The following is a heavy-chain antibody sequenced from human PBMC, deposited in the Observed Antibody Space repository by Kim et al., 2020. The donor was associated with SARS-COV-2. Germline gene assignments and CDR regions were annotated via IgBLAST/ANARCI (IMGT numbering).Heavy chain of an antibody. J-gene: IGHJ6*02. CDR1: GFTFSSYG. D-gene: IGHD1-26*01. V-gene: IGHV3-30*18. CDR2: ISYDGSNK. Sequence: GGSLRLSCAASGFTFSSYGMHWVRQAPGKGLEWVAVISYDGSNKYYADSVKGRFTISRDNSKNTLYLQMNSLRAEDTAVYYCAKDGRGCGSYACGMDVWGQGTTVTVSS. CDR3: AKDGRGCGSYACGMDV.